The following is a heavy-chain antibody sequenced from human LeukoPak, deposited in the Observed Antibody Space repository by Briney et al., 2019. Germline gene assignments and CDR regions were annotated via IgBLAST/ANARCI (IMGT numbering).Heavy chain of an antibody. Sequence: GASVKVSCKASGYTFSDYAMHWVRQAPGQRLEWMGWINAGSGNTKYSQNFQGRVTISRDTSASTAYMELSSLTSEDTAVYYCARDSGEYYFDYWGQGTLVTVSS. J-gene: IGHJ4*02. V-gene: IGHV1-3*01. CDR1: GYTFSDYA. CDR3: ARDSGEYYFDY. CDR2: INAGSGNT. D-gene: IGHD2-15*01.